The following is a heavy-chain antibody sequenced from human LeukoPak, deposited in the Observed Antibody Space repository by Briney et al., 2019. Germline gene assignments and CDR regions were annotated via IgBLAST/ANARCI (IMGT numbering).Heavy chain of an antibody. CDR2: IKQDESEK. D-gene: IGHD6-19*01. CDR3: ASPYNTGWYLDY. J-gene: IGHJ4*02. CDR1: GFTFSNYW. V-gene: IGHV3-7*01. Sequence: PGGSLRLSCAASGFTFSNYWMTWVRQAPGKGLEWVANIKQDESEKYYVDSVKGRFTISRDNAKNSLHLQMNSLRAEDAAVYYCASPYNTGWYLDYWGQGALVTVSS.